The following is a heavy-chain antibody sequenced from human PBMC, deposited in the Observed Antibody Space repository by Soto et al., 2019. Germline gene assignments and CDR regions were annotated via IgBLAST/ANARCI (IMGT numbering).Heavy chain of an antibody. CDR2: IYHSGST. Sequence: QLQLQESGSGLVKPSQTLSLTCAVSGGSISSGGYSWSWIRQPPGKGLEWIGYIYHSGSTYYNPSFKSRVTISVDRSKNQFSLKLSSVTAADTAVYYCARASITIFGTFGMDVWGQGTTVTVSS. CDR1: GGSISSGGYS. J-gene: IGHJ6*02. D-gene: IGHD3-3*01. CDR3: ARASITIFGTFGMDV. V-gene: IGHV4-30-2*01.